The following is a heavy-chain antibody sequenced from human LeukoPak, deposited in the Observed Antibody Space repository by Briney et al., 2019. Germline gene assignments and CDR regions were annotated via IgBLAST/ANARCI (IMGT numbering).Heavy chain of an antibody. V-gene: IGHV3-66*01. D-gene: IGHD6-13*01. CDR2: IYSGGST. J-gene: IGHJ4*02. CDR1: GFTVSSNY. CDR3: ARGVAAAGTFDY. Sequence: GGSLRLSCAASGFTVSSNYMSWVRQAPGKGLEWVSDIYSGGSTYYADSVKGRFTISRDNSKNTLYLQMNSLRAEDTAVYYCARGVAAAGTFDYWGQGTLVTVSS.